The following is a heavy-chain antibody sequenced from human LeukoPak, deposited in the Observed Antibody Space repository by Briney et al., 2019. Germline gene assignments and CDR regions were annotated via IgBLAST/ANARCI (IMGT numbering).Heavy chain of an antibody. Sequence: ASVKVSCTASGGTFSTYTISWVRQAPGQGLEWMGGIIPIFGTANYAQKFQGRVTITADESTSTAYMELSSLRSEDTAMYYCASPDLTGYYEFDYWGQGTLVTVSS. J-gene: IGHJ4*02. D-gene: IGHD3-9*01. CDR1: GGTFSTYT. CDR3: ASPDLTGYYEFDY. CDR2: IIPIFGTA. V-gene: IGHV1-69*13.